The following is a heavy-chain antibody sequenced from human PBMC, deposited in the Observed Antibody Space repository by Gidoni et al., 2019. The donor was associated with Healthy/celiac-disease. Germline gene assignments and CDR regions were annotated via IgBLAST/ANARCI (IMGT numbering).Heavy chain of an antibody. CDR3: TRMVVVVAAYYFDY. CDR2: IRSKAYGGTT. J-gene: IGHJ4*02. Sequence: EVQLVESGGGLVQPGRSMRLSCTASGFTLGDYAISWFRQAPGKGLEVGVFIRSKAYGGTTEYAASVKGRFTISRDDSKSIAYLQMNSLKTEDTAVYYCTRMVVVVAAYYFDYWGQVTLVTVSS. CDR1: GFTLGDYA. D-gene: IGHD2-15*01. V-gene: IGHV3-49*03.